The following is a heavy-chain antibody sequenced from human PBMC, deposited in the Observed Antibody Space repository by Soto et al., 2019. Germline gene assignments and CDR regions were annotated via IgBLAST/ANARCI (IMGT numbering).Heavy chain of an antibody. CDR2: INAGNGNT. CDR3: ASEYCGGDCYSAARYGMDV. CDR1: GYTFTSYA. J-gene: IGHJ6*02. Sequence: QVQLVQSGAEVKKPGASVKVSCKASGYTFTSYAMHWVRQAPGQRLEWMGWINAGNGNTKYSQKFQGRVTITRDTSASTAHMELSSLRSEDTAVYYCASEYCGGDCYSAARYGMDVWGQGTPVTVSS. V-gene: IGHV1-3*01. D-gene: IGHD2-21*02.